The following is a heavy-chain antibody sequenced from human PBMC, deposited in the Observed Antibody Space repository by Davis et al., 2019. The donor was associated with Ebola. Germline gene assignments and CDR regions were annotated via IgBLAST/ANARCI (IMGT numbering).Heavy chain of an antibody. CDR3: ARDRSGYYGSGSYYFDYYYGMDV. CDR2: ISNVGST. V-gene: IGHV3-53*01. D-gene: IGHD3-10*01. J-gene: IGHJ6*02. Sequence: GESLKISCAASGFTVSTNYMSWVRQAPGKGLEWVSIISNVGSTYNADSLEGRFTISRDNSKNTVYLQMNNLRAEDTAVYYCARDRSGYYGSGSYYFDYYYGMDVWGQGTTVTVSS. CDR1: GFTVSTNY.